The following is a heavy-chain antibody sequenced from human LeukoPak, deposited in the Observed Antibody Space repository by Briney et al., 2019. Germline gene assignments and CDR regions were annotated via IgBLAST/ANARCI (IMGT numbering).Heavy chain of an antibody. CDR2: MNPNSGNT. CDR3: ARGCSKKSVCYGYYFDY. D-gene: IGHD2-8*01. V-gene: IGHV1-8*01. J-gene: IGHJ4*02. CDR1: GYTLTSYD. Sequence: ASVKVSCKASGYTLTSYDINWVRQATGQGLEWMGWMNPNSGNTGYAQKCQGRVTMTRNTSISTAYMELSSLRSEDTAVYYCARGCSKKSVCYGYYFDYWGQGTLVTVSS.